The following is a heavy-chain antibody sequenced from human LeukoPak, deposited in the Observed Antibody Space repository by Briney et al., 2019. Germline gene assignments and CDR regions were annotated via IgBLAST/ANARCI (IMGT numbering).Heavy chain of an antibody. V-gene: IGHV4-59*01. J-gene: IGHJ3*02. CDR2: IYYSGST. CDR3: AREGWPDDAFDI. Sequence: SETLSLTRTVSGGSISSYYWSWIRQPPGKGLEWIGYIYYSGSTNYNPSLKSRVTISVDTSKNQFSLKLSSVTAADTAVYYCAREGWPDDAFDIWGQGTMVTVSS. D-gene: IGHD2-15*01. CDR1: GGSISSYY.